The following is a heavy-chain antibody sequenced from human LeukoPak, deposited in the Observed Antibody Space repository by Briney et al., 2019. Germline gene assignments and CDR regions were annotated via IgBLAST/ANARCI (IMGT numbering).Heavy chain of an antibody. CDR3: ARLDSSGYAYFDS. J-gene: IGHJ4*02. D-gene: IGHD3-22*01. CDR2: IHYSGST. CDR1: GGSISGYY. Sequence: PSETLSLTCTVSGGSISGYYWIWIRQPPGKGLEYIAYIHYSGSTDYNPSLKSRVIISLDMSKNQFSLKLSSVTAADTAVYYCARLDSSGYAYFDSWGQGTPCTVSS. V-gene: IGHV4-59*08.